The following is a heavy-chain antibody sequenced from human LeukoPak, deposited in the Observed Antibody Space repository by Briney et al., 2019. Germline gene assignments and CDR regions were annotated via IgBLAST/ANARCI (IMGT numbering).Heavy chain of an antibody. V-gene: IGHV4-4*02. CDR1: GGSISSNNW. Sequence: SETLSLACAVSGGSISSNNWWSWVRQPPGKGLEWIGEIYHSGSTNYNPSLKSRVTISLDTSKDQISLKLTSVTAADTAVYYCARPDDYWGQGTLVTVSS. CDR3: ARPDDY. CDR2: IYHSGST. J-gene: IGHJ4*02.